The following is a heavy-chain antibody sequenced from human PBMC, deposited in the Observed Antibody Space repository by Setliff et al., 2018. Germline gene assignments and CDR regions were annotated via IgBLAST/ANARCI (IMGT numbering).Heavy chain of an antibody. J-gene: IGHJ4*02. CDR2: ISGGGINT. CDR1: GFTFSNYG. Sequence: PGGSLRLSCAVSGFTFSNYGFHWVRQAPGKGLEWVSGISGGGINTYYTDSVKGRFTISRDNSKDTLYLQMNNLRADDTAVYYCAKDISRTGSYYFDYWGRGALVTVSS. CDR3: AKDISRTGSYYFDY. D-gene: IGHD3-3*02. V-gene: IGHV3-23*01.